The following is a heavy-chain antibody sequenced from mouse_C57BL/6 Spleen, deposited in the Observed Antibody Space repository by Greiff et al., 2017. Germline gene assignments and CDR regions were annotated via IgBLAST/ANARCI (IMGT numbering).Heavy chain of an antibody. J-gene: IGHJ2*01. D-gene: IGHD1-1*01. CDR3: ARSPYYYYGSPYFDY. Sequence: QVTLKESGPGILQSSQTLSLTCSFSGFSLSTSGMGVSWIRQPSGKGLEWLAHIYWDDDKRYNPSLKSRLTISKDTSRNQVFLKITSVDTADTATYYCARSPYYYYGSPYFDYWGQGTTLTVSS. CDR2: IYWDDDK. CDR1: GFSLSTSGMG. V-gene: IGHV8-12*01.